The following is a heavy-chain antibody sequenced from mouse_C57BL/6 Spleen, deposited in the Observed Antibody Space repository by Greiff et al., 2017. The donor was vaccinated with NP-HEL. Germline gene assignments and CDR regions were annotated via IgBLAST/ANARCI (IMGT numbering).Heavy chain of an antibody. J-gene: IGHJ4*01. CDR2: IDPEDGET. CDR1: GFNIKDYY. CDR3: ARWGDVLGGYYAMDY. Sequence: VQLQQSGAELVKPGASVKLSCTASGFNIKDYYMHWVKQRTEQGLEWIGRIDPEDGETKYDPKFQGKATITADTSSNTAYLQLSSLTSEDTAVYYCARWGDVLGGYYAMDYWGQGTSVTVSS. D-gene: IGHD3-1*01. V-gene: IGHV14-2*01.